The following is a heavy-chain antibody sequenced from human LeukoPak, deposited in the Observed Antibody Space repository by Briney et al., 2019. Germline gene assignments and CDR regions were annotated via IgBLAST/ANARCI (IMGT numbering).Heavy chain of an antibody. CDR2: IYYSGST. CDR3: ARDGFSGLDAFDI. D-gene: IGHD3-22*01. CDR1: GFSISSYY. Sequence: SETLSLTCTASGFSISSYYWSWIRQPPGKGLEWIGYIYYSGSTNYNPSLKSRVTISVDTSKNQFSLKLSSVTAADTAVYYCARDGFSGLDAFDIWGQGTMVTVSS. J-gene: IGHJ3*02. V-gene: IGHV4-59*01.